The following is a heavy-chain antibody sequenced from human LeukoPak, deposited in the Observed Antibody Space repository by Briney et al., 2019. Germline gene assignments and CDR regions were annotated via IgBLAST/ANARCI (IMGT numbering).Heavy chain of an antibody. CDR3: ARKGSYYYYGMDV. V-gene: IGHV3-66*01. CDR1: GFTVSSNY. D-gene: IGHD3-10*01. CDR2: IYSGGST. J-gene: IGHJ6*02. Sequence: GGSLRLSCAASGFTVSSNYMSWVRQAPGKGLEWVSVIYSGGSTYYADSVKGRFTISRDNSKTTLYLQMNSLRAEDTAVYYCARKGSYYYYGMDVWGQGTTVTVSS.